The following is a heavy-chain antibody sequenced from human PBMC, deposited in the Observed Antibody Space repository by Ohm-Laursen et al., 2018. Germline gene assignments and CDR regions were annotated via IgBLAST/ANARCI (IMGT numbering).Heavy chain of an antibody. D-gene: IGHD4-17*01. CDR3: ARGVGDYEDNYYGMDV. V-gene: IGHV3-21*01. J-gene: IGHJ6*02. Sequence: GSLRLSCSAPGFTFSNYGMNWVRQAPGKGLEWVSSISSSSSYMYYADSLKGRFTISRDNAKNSLYLQMNSLRAEDTAVYYCARGVGDYEDNYYGMDVWGQGTTVTVSS. CDR1: GFTFSNYG. CDR2: ISSSSSYM.